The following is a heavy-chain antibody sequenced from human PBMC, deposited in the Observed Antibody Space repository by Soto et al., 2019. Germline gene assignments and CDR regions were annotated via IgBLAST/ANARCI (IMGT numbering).Heavy chain of an antibody. Sequence: ASVKVSCKASGYTFTSYGISWVRQAPGQGLEWMGWVSAYNGNTNYAQKLQGRVTMTTDTSTSTAYMELRSLRSDDTAVYYCARGSDLMISDAFDIWGQGTMVTVSS. J-gene: IGHJ3*02. V-gene: IGHV1-18*04. CDR1: GYTFTSYG. CDR3: ARGSDLMISDAFDI. D-gene: IGHD2-8*01. CDR2: VSAYNGNT.